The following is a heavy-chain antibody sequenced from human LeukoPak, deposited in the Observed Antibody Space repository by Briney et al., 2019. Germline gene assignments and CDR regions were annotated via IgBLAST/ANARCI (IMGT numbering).Heavy chain of an antibody. CDR1: GFTFSSYS. CDR2: ISSSSSTI. D-gene: IGHD6-13*01. J-gene: IGHJ3*02. V-gene: IGHV3-48*01. CDR3: AIDFPRSGTDAFDI. Sequence: PGGSLRLSCAASGFTFSSYSMNWVRQAPGKGLEWVSYISSSSSTIYYADSVKGRFTISRDNAKNSLYLQMNSLRAEDTAVYYCAIDFPRSGTDAFDIWGQGTMVTVSS.